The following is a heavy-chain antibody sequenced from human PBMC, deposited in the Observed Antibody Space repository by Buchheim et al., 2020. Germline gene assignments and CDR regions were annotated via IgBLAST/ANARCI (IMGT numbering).Heavy chain of an antibody. CDR1: GGSFSGYY. D-gene: IGHD6-19*01. CDR2: INHSGST. Sequence: QVQLQQWGAGLLKPSETLSLTCAVYGGSFSGYYWSWIRQPPGKGLEWIGEINHSGSTNYNPSLKSRVTISVDTSKNQFSLKLSSVTAADTAVYYCARDHRTAVAGHYYYYGMDVWGQGTT. CDR3: ARDHRTAVAGHYYYYGMDV. V-gene: IGHV4-34*01. J-gene: IGHJ6*02.